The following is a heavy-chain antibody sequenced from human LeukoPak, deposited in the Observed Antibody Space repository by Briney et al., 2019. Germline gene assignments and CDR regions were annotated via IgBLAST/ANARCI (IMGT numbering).Heavy chain of an antibody. Sequence: PSETLSLTCSVSGASISGGTYYWGWIRQLPGKGLEWIGSIYYTGSTYDNPSLKSRVTISVDTSKNQFSLKLSSVTAADTAVYYCARRGGSGRAFDYWGQGTLVTVSS. CDR1: GASISGGTYY. V-gene: IGHV4-39*01. J-gene: IGHJ4*02. CDR3: ARRGGSGRAFDY. D-gene: IGHD1-26*01. CDR2: IYYTGST.